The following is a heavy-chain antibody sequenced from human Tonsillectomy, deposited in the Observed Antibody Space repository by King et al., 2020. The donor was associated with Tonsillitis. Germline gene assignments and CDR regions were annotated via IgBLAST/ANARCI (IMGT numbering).Heavy chain of an antibody. V-gene: IGHV3-23*04. J-gene: IGHJ4*02. Sequence: VQLVESGGGLVQPGGSLRLSCAASGFTFSSYAMSWVRQAPGKGLEWVSAVSGSGGSTYYEVSVKGRFTISRDNSKNTLYLQMNSLRAEDTAVYYCAATNYYDSSGYYARLRYWGQGTLVTVSS. CDR3: AATNYYDSSGYYARLRY. CDR1: GFTFSSYA. CDR2: VSGSGGST. D-gene: IGHD3-22*01.